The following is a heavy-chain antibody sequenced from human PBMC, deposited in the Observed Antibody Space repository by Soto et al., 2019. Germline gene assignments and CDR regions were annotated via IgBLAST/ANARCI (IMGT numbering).Heavy chain of an antibody. J-gene: IGHJ6*02. V-gene: IGHV4-39*01. CDR2: IYFSGSGTS. Sequence: PSKPLSLTSSVYGDCRGNTTYYWAWVRQAPGKGLEWVGSIYFSGSGTSHYNPSLKSRVTISVDTSKNQFSLKLTSVTAADTAVYYCARSSESVGTGDYEHFDVWGQGTSVTGSS. CDR1: GDCRGNTTYY. CDR3: ARSSESVGTGDYEHFDV. D-gene: IGHD3-3*02.